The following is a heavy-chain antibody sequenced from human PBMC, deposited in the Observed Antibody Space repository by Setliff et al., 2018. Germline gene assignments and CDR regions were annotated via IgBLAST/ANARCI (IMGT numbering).Heavy chain of an antibody. CDR2: ISSSSTI. D-gene: IGHD2-15*01. CDR3: ARSYPIGYCSGGSCYVLDY. J-gene: IGHJ4*02. CDR1: GFTFSDHY. V-gene: IGHV3-11*04. Sequence: GGSLRLSCAASGFTFSDHYMNWVRQAPGKGLEWVSSISSSSTIYYADSAKGRFTISRDNAKNSLYLQMNSLRAEDTAVYYCARSYPIGYCSGGSCYVLDYWGQGTLVTVSS.